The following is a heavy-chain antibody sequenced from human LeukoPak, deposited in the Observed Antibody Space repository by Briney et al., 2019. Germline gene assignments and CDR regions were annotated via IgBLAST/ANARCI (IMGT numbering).Heavy chain of an antibody. Sequence: PSETLSLTCAVYGGSFSGYYWSWIRQPPGKGLEWIGEINHSGSTNYNPSLKSRVTISVDTSKNQFSLNLSSVTAADTAVYYCARGERDTAISYWGQGTLVTVSS. V-gene: IGHV4-34*01. CDR3: ARGERDTAISY. D-gene: IGHD5-18*01. CDR2: INHSGST. J-gene: IGHJ4*02. CDR1: GGSFSGYY.